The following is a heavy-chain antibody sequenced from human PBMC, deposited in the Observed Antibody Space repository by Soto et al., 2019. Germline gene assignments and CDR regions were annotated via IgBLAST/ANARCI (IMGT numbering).Heavy chain of an antibody. Sequence: GGSLRLSCAASGFTFSSYGMHWVRQAPGKGLEWVAVISYDGSNKYYADSVKGRFTISRDNSKNTLYLQMNSLRAEDTAVYYCAKAGKLPTTYYYGSGSWTGFDPWGQGTLVTVSS. CDR3: AKAGKLPTTYYYGSGSWTGFDP. V-gene: IGHV3-30*18. CDR2: ISYDGSNK. D-gene: IGHD3-10*01. CDR1: GFTFSSYG. J-gene: IGHJ5*02.